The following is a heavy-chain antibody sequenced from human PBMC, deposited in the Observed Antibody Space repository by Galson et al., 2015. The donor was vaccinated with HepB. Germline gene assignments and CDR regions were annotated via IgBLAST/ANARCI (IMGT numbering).Heavy chain of an antibody. V-gene: IGHV3-11*05. D-gene: IGHD3-22*01. Sequence: SLRLSCAASGFSFSEHYMTWIRQAPGKGLEWVSYISSSSSYINYADSVKGRFTISRDNAQNSLYLQMNSLKAEDTAVYYCARGQYYYDSSGYYLDYWGQGTLVTVSS. CDR3: ARGQYYYDSSGYYLDY. CDR1: GFSFSEHY. CDR2: ISSSSSYI. J-gene: IGHJ4*02.